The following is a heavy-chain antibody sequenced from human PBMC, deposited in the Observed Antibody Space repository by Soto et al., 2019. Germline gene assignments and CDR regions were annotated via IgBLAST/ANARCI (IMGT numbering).Heavy chain of an antibody. CDR3: AREMSDYFDS. CDR1: GDSISRDGSS. J-gene: IGHJ4*01. Sequence: QVQLQESGSGLVKPSQTLVLTCTVSGDSISRDGSSWSWLRQPPGKGLEWIGYIYHSGATYYNPSLKSRVTTSVDNSKNQFYLSLASVTAADTAVYYCAREMSDYFDSWGHGTLVAVSS. V-gene: IGHV4-30-2*01. CDR2: IYHSGAT.